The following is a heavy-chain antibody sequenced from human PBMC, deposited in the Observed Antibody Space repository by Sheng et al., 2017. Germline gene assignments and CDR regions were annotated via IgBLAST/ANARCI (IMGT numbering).Heavy chain of an antibody. CDR3: GKDSNGIDY. D-gene: IGHD2-8*01. Sequence: EVQLVESGGGLVQPGGSLRLSCAASGFTFISFAMSWVRQAPGKGLEWVSGISGSGASTYYADSVKGRFTISRDNSKKTLYLQMNSLRGEDTAVYYCGKDSNGIDYWGQGTLVTVSS. CDR1: GFTFISFA. V-gene: IGHV3-23*04. CDR2: ISGSGAST. J-gene: IGHJ4*02.